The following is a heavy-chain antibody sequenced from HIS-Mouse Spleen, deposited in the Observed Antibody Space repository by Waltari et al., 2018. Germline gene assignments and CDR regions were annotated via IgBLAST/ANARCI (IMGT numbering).Heavy chain of an antibody. D-gene: IGHD6-13*01. CDR2: IYYSGGT. Sequence: QLQLQESGPGLVKPSETLSLTCTVSGGSISSSSYYWGWIRQPPGKGLEWIGSIYYSGGTSYHPSLKVRVTISVDTSKNQFSLKLSSVTAADTAVYYCAREIPYSSSWYDWYFDLWGRGTLVTVSS. CDR3: AREIPYSSSWYDWYFDL. J-gene: IGHJ2*01. V-gene: IGHV4-39*07. CDR1: GGSISSSSYY.